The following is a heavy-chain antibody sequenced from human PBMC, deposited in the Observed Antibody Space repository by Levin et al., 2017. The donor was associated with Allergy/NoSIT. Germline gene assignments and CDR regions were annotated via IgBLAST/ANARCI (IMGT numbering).Heavy chain of an antibody. V-gene: IGHV3-30*04. CDR2: ISYDGSNK. CDR1: GFTFSSYA. CDR3: ARDKILPGPVDY. J-gene: IGHJ4*02. Sequence: PGGSLRLSCAASGFTFSSYAMHWVRQAPGKGLEWVAVISYDGSNKYYADSVKGRFTISRDNSKNTLYLQMNSLRAEDTAVYYCARDKILPGPVDYWGQGTLVTVSS.